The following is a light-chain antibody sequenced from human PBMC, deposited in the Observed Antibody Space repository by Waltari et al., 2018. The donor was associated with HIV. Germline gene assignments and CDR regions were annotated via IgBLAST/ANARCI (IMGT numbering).Light chain of an antibody. J-gene: IGLJ3*02. CDR3: QSYDSSNWV. V-gene: IGLV6-57*03. Sequence: NFMLTQPHSVSESPGKTVTISCTRSSGSIASHYVQGYPQRPGSAPTTVIYEDNQRPSGVPDRFSGSIDSSSNSASLTISGLKTEDEADYYCQSYDSSNWVFGGGTKLTVL. CDR2: EDN. CDR1: SGSIASHY.